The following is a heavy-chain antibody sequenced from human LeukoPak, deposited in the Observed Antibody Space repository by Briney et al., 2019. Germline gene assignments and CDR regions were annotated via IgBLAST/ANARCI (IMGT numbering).Heavy chain of an antibody. CDR2: INAGNGNT. CDR3: ARGYGDYGSWFDP. D-gene: IGHD4-17*01. V-gene: IGHV1-3*01. Sequence: GASVKVSCKASGYTFTSYAMHWVRQAPGQRLEWMGWINAGNGNTKYSQEFQGRVTITRDTSASTAYMELSSLRSEDTAVYYCARGYGDYGSWFDPWGQGTLVTVSS. J-gene: IGHJ5*02. CDR1: GYTFTSYA.